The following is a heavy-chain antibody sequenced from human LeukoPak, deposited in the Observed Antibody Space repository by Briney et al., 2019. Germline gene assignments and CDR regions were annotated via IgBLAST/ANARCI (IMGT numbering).Heavy chain of an antibody. CDR1: GFTFISYS. Sequence: PGGSLRLSCAASGFTFISYSMNWVRRAPGKGLEWVSYISSVSSTIYYADSVKGRFTVSRDNAKNSLYLQMNSLRAEDTAVYYCARDAQRGFDYSNSLQYWGQGALVTVAS. J-gene: IGHJ4*02. V-gene: IGHV3-48*01. CDR2: ISSVSSTI. D-gene: IGHD4-11*01. CDR3: ARDAQRGFDYSNSLQY.